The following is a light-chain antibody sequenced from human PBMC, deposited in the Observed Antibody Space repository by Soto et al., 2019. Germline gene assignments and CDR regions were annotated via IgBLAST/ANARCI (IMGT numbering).Light chain of an antibody. J-gene: IGKJ1*01. Sequence: IVMTQSPDSLAVSLGERATINCKSSQSVLYSSNNNKYLAWYQQKPGQPPKLLIYWATTRESGVPDRFSGSGSGTDFTLTISSLQAEDVAVYYCQQYYSTPWTFGQGTKVEIK. CDR3: QQYYSTPWT. V-gene: IGKV4-1*01. CDR1: QSVLYSSNNNKY. CDR2: WAT.